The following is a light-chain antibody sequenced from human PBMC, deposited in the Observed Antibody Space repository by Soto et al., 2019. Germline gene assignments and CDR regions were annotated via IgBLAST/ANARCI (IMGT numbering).Light chain of an antibody. CDR2: YDN. V-gene: IGLV3-21*04. CDR3: QVWNDSGDHAI. J-gene: IGLJ2*01. CDR1: IIGSKS. Sequence: SYELTQSPSISVAPGQTARLTCGGDIIGSKSVHWYQQKPGQAPVLVIYYDNDRPSGIPDRFSGSNSGNTDTLAINRVEVGDEADYYCQVWNDSGDHAIFGGGTKLTVL.